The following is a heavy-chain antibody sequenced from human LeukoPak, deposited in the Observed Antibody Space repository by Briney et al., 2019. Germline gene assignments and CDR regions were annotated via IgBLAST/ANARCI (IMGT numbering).Heavy chain of an antibody. Sequence: SETLSLTCAVYGGSFSGYYWSWIRQPPGKGLEWIGEINHSGSTNYNPSLKSRVTISVNTSKNQFSLKLSSVTAADTAVYYRARHLYDFWSGYLNWFDPWGQGTLVTVSS. CDR3: ARHLYDFWSGYLNWFDP. V-gene: IGHV4-34*01. CDR1: GGSFSGYY. CDR2: INHSGST. J-gene: IGHJ5*02. D-gene: IGHD3-3*01.